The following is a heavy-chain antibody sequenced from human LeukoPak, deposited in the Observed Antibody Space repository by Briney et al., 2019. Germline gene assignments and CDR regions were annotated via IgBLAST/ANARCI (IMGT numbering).Heavy chain of an antibody. Sequence: ASVKVSCKASGYTSTSYGISWVRQAPGQGLEWMGWISAYNGNTNYAQKVHGRVTMTRDTSTSTAYMELRSLRSDDTAVYYCASSYTSGWEFGYWGQGTLVTVSS. CDR3: ASSYTSGWEFGY. J-gene: IGHJ4*02. D-gene: IGHD6-19*01. CDR1: GYTSTSYG. CDR2: ISAYNGNT. V-gene: IGHV1-18*01.